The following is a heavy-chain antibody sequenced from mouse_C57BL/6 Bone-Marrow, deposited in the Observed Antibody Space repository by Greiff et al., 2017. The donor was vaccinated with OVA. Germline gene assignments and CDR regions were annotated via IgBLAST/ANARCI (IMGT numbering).Heavy chain of an antibody. V-gene: IGHV1-26*01. CDR2: INPNNGGT. J-gene: IGHJ2*01. CDR3: ARSAYGGDYGY. Sequence: VQLQQSGPELVKPGASVKISCKASGYTFTDYYMNWVKQSHGKSLEWIGDINPNNGGTSYNQKFKGKATLTVDKSSSTAYMELSSLTSEDSAVYYCARSAYGGDYGYWGQGTTLTVSS. D-gene: IGHD2-13*01. CDR1: GYTFTDYY.